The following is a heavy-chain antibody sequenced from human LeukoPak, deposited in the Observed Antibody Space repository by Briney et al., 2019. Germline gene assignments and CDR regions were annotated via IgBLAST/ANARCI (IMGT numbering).Heavy chain of an antibody. D-gene: IGHD6-13*01. CDR1: GFTFSSYG. V-gene: IGHV3-33*01. CDR2: IWYDGSNK. CDR3: ATGYSSTPYAFDI. Sequence: PGGSLRLSCAASGFTFSSYGMHWVRQAPDKGLEWVAVIWYDGSNKYYADSVKGRFTISRDNSKNTLYLQMNSLRAEDTAVYYCATGYSSTPYAFDIWGQGTMVTVSS. J-gene: IGHJ3*02.